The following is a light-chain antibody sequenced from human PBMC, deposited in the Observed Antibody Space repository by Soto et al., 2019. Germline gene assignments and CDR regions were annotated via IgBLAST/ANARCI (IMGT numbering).Light chain of an antibody. CDR3: QQYNNWPPVT. V-gene: IGKV3-15*01. J-gene: IGKJ4*01. Sequence: IVMTQSPATLSVSPGXRATLSCRASQSVSINLAWYQQKPGQAPRLLIYGASTRATGFPARFSGSGSGTEFTLTINSLQSEDSAVYYCQQYNNWPPVTFCGGTKVDIK. CDR2: GAS. CDR1: QSVSIN.